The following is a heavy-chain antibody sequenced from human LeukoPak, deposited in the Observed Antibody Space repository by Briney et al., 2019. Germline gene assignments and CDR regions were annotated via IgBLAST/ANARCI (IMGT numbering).Heavy chain of an antibody. J-gene: IGHJ4*02. V-gene: IGHV3-21*01. Sequence: PGGSLRLSCAASGFTFSSYSMNWVRQAPGKGLEWVSSISSSSSYIYYADSVKGRFTISRDDAKNSLYLQMNSLRAEDTAVYYCARDPRYCSSTSCYIGDYWGQGTLVTVSS. CDR3: ARDPRYCSSTSCYIGDY. CDR1: GFTFSSYS. D-gene: IGHD2-2*02. CDR2: ISSSSSYI.